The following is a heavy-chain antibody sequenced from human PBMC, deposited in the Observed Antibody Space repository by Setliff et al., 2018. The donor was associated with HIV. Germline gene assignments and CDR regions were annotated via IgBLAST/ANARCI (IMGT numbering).Heavy chain of an antibody. CDR2: IYTGGSP. CDR3: AKGVAGLQYYYYYMDV. D-gene: IGHD6-19*01. CDR1: GGSISSGSYY. V-gene: IGHV4-61*09. Sequence: SETLSLTCTVSGGSISSGSYYWSWIRQPAGKGLEWIGHIYTGGSPNYNPSLMSRVTISIDTSKDQLSLKLSSVTAADTAVYYCAKGVAGLQYYYYYMDVWGKGTTVTVSS. J-gene: IGHJ6*03.